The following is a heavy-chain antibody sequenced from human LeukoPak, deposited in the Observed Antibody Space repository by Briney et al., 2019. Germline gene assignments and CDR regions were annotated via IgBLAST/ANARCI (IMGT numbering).Heavy chain of an antibody. CDR3: AKGGLSGHSDY. V-gene: IGHV3-30*02. CDR2: IQYDGSNK. Sequence: GGSLRLSCAASGFTFSSYGMHWVRQAPGKGLEWVAFIQYDGSNKYYVDSVKGRFTISRDNSKNTLYLQMNSLRAEDTAVYYCAKGGLSGHSDYWGQGTLVTVSS. CDR1: GFTFSSYG. J-gene: IGHJ4*02. D-gene: IGHD3-10*01.